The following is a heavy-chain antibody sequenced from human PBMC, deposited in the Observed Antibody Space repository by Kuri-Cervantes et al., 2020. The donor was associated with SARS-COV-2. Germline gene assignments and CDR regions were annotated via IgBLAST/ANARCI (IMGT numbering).Heavy chain of an antibody. CDR1: GGSISSSSYY. Sequence: SETLSLTCTVSGGSISSSSYYWGWVRQPPVKGLEWIGSIYYSGSTYTNPSLKSRVTISVDTSKNQFSLKLSPVTAADTAVYYCSSYVVVPAAPLDYWGQGTLVTVSS. D-gene: IGHD2-2*01. CDR3: SSYVVVPAAPLDY. CDR2: IYYSGST. V-gene: IGHV4-39*01. J-gene: IGHJ4*02.